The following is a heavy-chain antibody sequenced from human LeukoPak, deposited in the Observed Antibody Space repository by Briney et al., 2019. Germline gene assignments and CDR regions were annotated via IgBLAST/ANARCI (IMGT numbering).Heavy chain of an antibody. J-gene: IGHJ4*02. Sequence: GGSLRLSCAASGFTFSSYGMSWVRQAPGKGLEWVSAISGSGGSTYYADSVKGRFTISRDNAKNSLYLQMNSLRAGDSAVYYCTRGNSGWYHNFDYWGQGTLVTVSS. CDR3: TRGNSGWYHNFDY. CDR1: GFTFSSYG. V-gene: IGHV3-23*01. D-gene: IGHD6-19*01. CDR2: ISGSGGST.